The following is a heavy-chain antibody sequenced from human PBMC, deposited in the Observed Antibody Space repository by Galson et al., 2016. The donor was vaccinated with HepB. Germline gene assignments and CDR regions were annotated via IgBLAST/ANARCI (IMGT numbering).Heavy chain of an antibody. CDR3: ARLNCAGGTCYLDY. D-gene: IGHD2-8*02. J-gene: IGHJ4*02. CDR2: IYPGDSDT. Sequence: QSGAEVKKAGESLKISCKGSGHSFTNHWIGWVRQRPGQGLEWMGIIYPGDSDTRHSPSLQGQVTISADKSISTAFLQWGSLKASDTAMYYCARLNCAGGTCYLDYWGQGTLVTVSS. V-gene: IGHV5-51*01. CDR1: GHSFTNHW.